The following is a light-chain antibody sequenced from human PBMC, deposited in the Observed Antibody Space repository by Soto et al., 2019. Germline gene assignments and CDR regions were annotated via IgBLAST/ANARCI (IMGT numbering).Light chain of an antibody. V-gene: IGLV2-14*03. Sequence: QSVLTQPASVSGSPGQSITISCTGTRSEIGAYNFVSWYQQHPGEVPKLMLYDVNVRPSGVSNLFSGSKSGNTASLTISGLQAEDEADYYCTSGTTSTTMIFGGGTQLTVL. J-gene: IGLJ2*01. CDR1: RSEIGAYNF. CDR3: TSGTTSTTMI. CDR2: DVN.